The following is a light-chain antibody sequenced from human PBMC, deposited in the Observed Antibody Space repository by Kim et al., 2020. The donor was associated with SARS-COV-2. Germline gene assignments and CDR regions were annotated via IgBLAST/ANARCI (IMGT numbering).Light chain of an antibody. Sequence: SGALGQTARITCGGNNIGSKNVHWYQQKPGQAPVLVIYRDSNRPSVIPERFSGSNSGNTATLTISRAQAGDEADYYCQVWDSSTYVFGTGTKVTVL. CDR2: RDS. CDR1: NIGSKN. J-gene: IGLJ1*01. CDR3: QVWDSSTYV. V-gene: IGLV3-9*01.